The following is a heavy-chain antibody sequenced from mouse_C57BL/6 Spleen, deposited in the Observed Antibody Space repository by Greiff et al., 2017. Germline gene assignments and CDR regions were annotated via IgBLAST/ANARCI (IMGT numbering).Heavy chain of an antibody. Sequence: EVHLVESEGGLVQPGSSMKLSCTASGFTFSDYYMAWVRQVPEKGLEWVANINYDGSSTYYLDSLKSRFIISRDNAKNILYLQMSSLKSEDTATYYCARYGSSLYWYCDVWGTGTTVTVSS. CDR1: GFTFSDYY. D-gene: IGHD1-1*01. CDR3: ARYGSSLYWYCDV. J-gene: IGHJ1*03. V-gene: IGHV5-16*01. CDR2: INYDGSST.